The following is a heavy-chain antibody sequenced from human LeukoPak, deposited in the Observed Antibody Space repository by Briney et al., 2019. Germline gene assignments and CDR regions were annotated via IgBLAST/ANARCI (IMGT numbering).Heavy chain of an antibody. D-gene: IGHD2-2*01. V-gene: IGHV1-69*05. CDR1: GGTFSSYA. CDR3: ARDRGYCSSTSCLFPSDY. Sequence: ASVKVSCKASGGTFSSYAISWVRQAPGQGLEWMGGIIPIFGTANYAQKFQGRVTITTDKSTSTAYMELRSLRSDDTAVYYCARDRGYCSSTSCLFPSDYWGQGTLVTVSS. J-gene: IGHJ4*02. CDR2: IIPIFGTA.